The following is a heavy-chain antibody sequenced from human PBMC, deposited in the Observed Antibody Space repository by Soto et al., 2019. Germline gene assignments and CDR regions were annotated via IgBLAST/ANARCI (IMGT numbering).Heavy chain of an antibody. J-gene: IGHJ4*02. V-gene: IGHV1-18*01. Sequence: QVQLVQSGVEVKMPGASVKLACKASGYTFTNYGLTWVRQVPGQGLEWIGWVSGYNRNTNYAQKFEDRVIMTTDTSTSTAFMELRSLSPDDTGIYFCARERQWESLIYWGQGTLLTVSP. CDR3: ARERQWESLIY. CDR1: GYTFTNYG. D-gene: IGHD1-26*01. CDR2: VSGYNRNT.